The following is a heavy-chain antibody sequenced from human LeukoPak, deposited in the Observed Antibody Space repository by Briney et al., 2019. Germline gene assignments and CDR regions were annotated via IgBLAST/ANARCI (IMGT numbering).Heavy chain of an antibody. V-gene: IGHV3-48*01. CDR1: GFTFSHYS. CDR2: ISPTSSDI. J-gene: IGHJ4*02. D-gene: IGHD4-17*01. Sequence: PGGSLRLSCAASGFTFSHYSMTWVRQAPGRGLEWVSYISPTSSDIHYADSVKGRFTISRDNSKNTLSLQMNSLRADDTAVYYCAKATVTTWYVLDYWGQGTLVTVSS. CDR3: AKATVTTWYVLDY.